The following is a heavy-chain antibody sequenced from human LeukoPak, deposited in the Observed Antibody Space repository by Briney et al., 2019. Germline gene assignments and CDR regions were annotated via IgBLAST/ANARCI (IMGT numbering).Heavy chain of an antibody. CDR3: ARARGGAGPSRYYFDD. CDR2: INPNSGGT. J-gene: IGHJ4*02. V-gene: IGHV1-2*02. CDR1: GYTFTGYY. D-gene: IGHD2-15*01. Sequence: ASVKVSCKASGYTFTGYYMHWVRQAPGQGLEWMGWINPNSGGTNYAQKFQGRVTMTRDTSISTAYMELSRLRSDDTAVYYCARARGGAGPSRYYFDDWGQGTLVTVSS.